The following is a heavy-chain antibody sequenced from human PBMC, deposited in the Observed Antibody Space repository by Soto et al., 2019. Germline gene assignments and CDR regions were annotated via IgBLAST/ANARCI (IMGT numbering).Heavy chain of an antibody. CDR1: GGSISSYY. Sequence: SETLSLTCTVSGGSISSYYWSWIRQPPGKGLEWIGYIYYSGSTNYNPSLKSRVTISVDTSKNQFSLKLSSVTAADTAVYYCARERSGSYYFDYWGQGTLVTVSS. D-gene: IGHD3-10*01. CDR3: ARERSGSYYFDY. J-gene: IGHJ4*02. V-gene: IGHV4-59*01. CDR2: IYYSGST.